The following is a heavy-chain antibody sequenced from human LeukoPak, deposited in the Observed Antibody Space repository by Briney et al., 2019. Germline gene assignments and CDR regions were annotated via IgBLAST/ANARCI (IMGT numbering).Heavy chain of an antibody. CDR1: GYTFTGYY. J-gene: IGHJ4*02. D-gene: IGHD2-2*01. CDR3: ARGGSTIVVVPASNLPSDY. CDR2: INPNSGGT. V-gene: IGHV1-2*02. Sequence: ASVKVSCKASGYTFTGYYMHWVRQAPGQGLEWMGWINPNSGGTNYAQKFQGRVTMTRDTSISTAFLELSRLRSDDTAVYYCARGGSTIVVVPASNLPSDYWGQGTLVTVSS.